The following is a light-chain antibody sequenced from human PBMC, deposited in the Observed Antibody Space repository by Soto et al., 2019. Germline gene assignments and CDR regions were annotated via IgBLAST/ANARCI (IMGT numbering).Light chain of an antibody. J-gene: IGLJ2*01. CDR3: SSYTPTTSLVV. Sequence: QSALTQPASVSGSPGQSITISCSGTSSDVGGYNFVSWYQVHPGKAPRLLLYDVSSRPSGVSYRFSGSKSANTASLNISRLQAGDEADYYCSSYTPTTSLVVFGGGTKLTVL. CDR2: DVS. CDR1: SSDVGGYNF. V-gene: IGLV2-14*03.